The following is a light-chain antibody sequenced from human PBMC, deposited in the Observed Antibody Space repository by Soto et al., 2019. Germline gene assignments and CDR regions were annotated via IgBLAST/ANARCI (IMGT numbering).Light chain of an antibody. V-gene: IGKV3-20*01. CDR1: QYFGSSY. CDR3: QQYNSWRPLV. Sequence: TQSHNTRSEARGERAAFCCRWIQYFGSSYLAWYQQKRGQAPRFLIYGASSRATGIPERFSVSGSGTDFTFTVSRLEREGFAVYYCQQYNSWRPLVVGSGTRLEIK. CDR2: GAS. J-gene: IGKJ5*01.